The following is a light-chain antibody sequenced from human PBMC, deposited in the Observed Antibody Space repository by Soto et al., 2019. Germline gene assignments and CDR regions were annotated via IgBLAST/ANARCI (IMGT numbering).Light chain of an antibody. Sequence: ETVMTQSPATLSVSPGERATLSCRASQSVSSNLAWYQQKPGQAPRLLIYGAPTRATGIPARFSGSGSGTEFTLTISSLQSEDFAVYYCQQYNNWPPWTFGQGTKVEIK. J-gene: IGKJ1*01. CDR3: QQYNNWPPWT. V-gene: IGKV3-15*01. CDR1: QSVSSN. CDR2: GAP.